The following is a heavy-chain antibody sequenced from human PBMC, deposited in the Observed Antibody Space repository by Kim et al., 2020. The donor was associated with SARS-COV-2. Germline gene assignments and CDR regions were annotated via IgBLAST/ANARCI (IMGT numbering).Heavy chain of an antibody. CDR2: ISYDGSNK. Sequence: GGSLRLSCAASGFTFSSYGMHWVRQAPGKGLEWVAVISYDGSNKYYADSVKGRFTISRDNSKNTLYLQMNSLRAEDTAVYFCAKAGGSGSYYNINWFDP. J-gene: IGHJ5*02. CDR1: GFTFSSYG. D-gene: IGHD3-10*01. V-gene: IGHV3-30*18. CDR3: AKAGGSGSYYNINWFDP.